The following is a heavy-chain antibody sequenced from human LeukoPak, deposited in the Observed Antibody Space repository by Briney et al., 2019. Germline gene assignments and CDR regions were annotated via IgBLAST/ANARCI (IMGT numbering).Heavy chain of an antibody. CDR1: GYTLRSYG. Sequence: ASVKVSCKASGYTLRSYGITWVRQAPGQGLEWMGWISAYNGNTNYAQKLQGRVTMTTDTSTSTAYMELRSLRSDDTAVYYCARDPLDFGTSAAEYFQHWGQGTLVTVSS. D-gene: IGHD1-1*01. V-gene: IGHV1-18*01. J-gene: IGHJ1*01. CDR3: ARDPLDFGTSAAEYFQH. CDR2: ISAYNGNT.